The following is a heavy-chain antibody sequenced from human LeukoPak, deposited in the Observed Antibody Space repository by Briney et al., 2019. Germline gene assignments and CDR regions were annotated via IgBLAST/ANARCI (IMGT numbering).Heavy chain of an antibody. CDR2: INPNSGGT. J-gene: IGHJ6*03. CDR3: ATGGQKAKYYFYYYMDV. CDR1: GYTFTGYY. V-gene: IGHV1-2*02. Sequence: GASVKVSCKASGYTFTGYYMHWVRQAPGQGLEWMGWINPNSGGTNYAQKFQGRVTMTRDTSISTAYMELSRLRSDDTAVYYCATGGQKAKYYFYYYMDVWGKGTTVTVSS.